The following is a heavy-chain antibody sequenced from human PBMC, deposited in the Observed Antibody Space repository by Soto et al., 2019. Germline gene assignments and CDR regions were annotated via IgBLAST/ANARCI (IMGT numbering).Heavy chain of an antibody. D-gene: IGHD3-10*01. CDR1: GGSLSSYY. Sequence: SETLSLTCVVSGGSLSSYYWSWIRQPPGKGLEWIGYIYYSATTYYNPSLKSRLTISIDTSKNQFSLKLSSVTAADTAVYFCARGFRGVYFDFWGQGTLVTVSS. V-gene: IGHV4-30-4*01. CDR2: IYYSATT. J-gene: IGHJ4*02. CDR3: ARGFRGVYFDF.